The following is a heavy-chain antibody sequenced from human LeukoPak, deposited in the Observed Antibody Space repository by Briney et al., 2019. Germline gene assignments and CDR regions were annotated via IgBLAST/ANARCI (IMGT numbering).Heavy chain of an antibody. CDR1: GGSFSGYY. D-gene: IGHD3-10*01. V-gene: IGHV4-34*01. J-gene: IGHJ6*02. Sequence: SETLSLTCAVFGGSFSGYYWSWIRQSPGKGLECIGEINHSGSTNYNPSLKSRVTISVDTSKNQFSLKLSSVTAADTAVYYCARVYGSGGYPPYFYYGMDVWGQGTTATVSS. CDR3: ARVYGSGGYPPYFYYGMDV. CDR2: INHSGST.